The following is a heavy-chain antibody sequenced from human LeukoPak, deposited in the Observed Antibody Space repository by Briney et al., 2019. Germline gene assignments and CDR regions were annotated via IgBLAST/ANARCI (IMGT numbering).Heavy chain of an antibody. J-gene: IGHJ3*02. CDR1: GASISSSSYY. V-gene: IGHV4-39*07. D-gene: IGHD2-2*02. CDR3: ARGHVVVPAAIGAFDI. Sequence: SETLSLTCTVSGASISSSSYYWGWIRRPPGKGLEWIGSIYYSGSTYYNPSLKSRVTISVDRSKNQFSLKLSSVTAADTAVYYCARGHVVVPAAIGAFDIWGQGTMVTVSS. CDR2: IYYSGST.